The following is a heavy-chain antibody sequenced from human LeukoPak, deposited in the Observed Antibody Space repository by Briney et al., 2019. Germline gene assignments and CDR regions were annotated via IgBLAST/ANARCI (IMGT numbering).Heavy chain of an antibody. CDR1: GFTFSTYV. V-gene: IGHV3-64D*06. CDR2: ISSNGDNT. Sequence: GGSLRLSCSVSGFTFSTYVMHWVRQAPGKGLEYVSAISSNGDNTYYADSVKGRFTISRDNSKNTLCLQMSSLRPDDTAVYFCVGGTGYWGQGTLVSVPS. CDR3: VGGTGY. J-gene: IGHJ4*02.